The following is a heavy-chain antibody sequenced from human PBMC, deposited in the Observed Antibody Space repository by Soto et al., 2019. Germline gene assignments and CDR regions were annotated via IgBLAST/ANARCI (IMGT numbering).Heavy chain of an antibody. D-gene: IGHD6-19*01. CDR2: IYYSGST. J-gene: IGHJ3*02. Sequence: PSETLSLTCTVSGGSISSYYWSWIRQPPGKGLEWIGYIYYSGSTNYNPSLRSRVTISVDTSKNQFSLKLSSVTAADTAVYYCARDYHSGGAFDIWGQGTMVTVSS. CDR3: ARDYHSGGAFDI. CDR1: GGSISSYY. V-gene: IGHV4-59*01.